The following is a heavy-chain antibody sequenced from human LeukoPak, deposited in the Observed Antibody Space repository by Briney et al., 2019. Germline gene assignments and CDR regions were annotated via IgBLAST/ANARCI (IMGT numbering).Heavy chain of an antibody. D-gene: IGHD3-22*01. CDR3: ARAHSGVYYDSSGYYYGIGAFDI. Sequence: GGSLRLSCAASGFTFSDYYMSWIRQAPGKELEWVSYISSSGSTIYYADSVKGRFTISRDNAKNSLYLQMNSLRAEDTAVYYCARAHSGVYYDSSGYYYGIGAFDIWDQGTMVTVSS. CDR2: ISSSGSTI. V-gene: IGHV3-11*01. J-gene: IGHJ3*02. CDR1: GFTFSDYY.